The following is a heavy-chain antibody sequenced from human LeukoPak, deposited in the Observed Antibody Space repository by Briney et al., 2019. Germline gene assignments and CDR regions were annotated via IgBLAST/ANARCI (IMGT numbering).Heavy chain of an antibody. J-gene: IGHJ4*02. CDR1: GGSISSGSYY. CDR2: IHTSGST. V-gene: IGHV4-61*02. Sequence: SETLSLXCTVSGGSISSGSYYWIWIRQPAGKGLEWIGRIHTSGSTNYNPSLKSRVTISVDTSKNQFSLKLSSVTAADTAVYYCARGTYYYDRFDYWGQGTLVTVSS. D-gene: IGHD3-22*01. CDR3: ARGTYYYDRFDY.